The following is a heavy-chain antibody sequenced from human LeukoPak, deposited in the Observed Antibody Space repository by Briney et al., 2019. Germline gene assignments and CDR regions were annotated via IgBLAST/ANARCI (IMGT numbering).Heavy chain of an antibody. V-gene: IGHV1-2*02. Sequence: ASVKVSCKASGYTFTGYYMHWVRQAPGQGLEWMGWINPNSGGTNYAQKFQGRVTMTRDTSISTAYMELSRLRSDDTAVYYCARVGMVRGVIIANWFDPWGQGTLVTVSS. CDR2: INPNSGGT. CDR3: ARVGMVRGVIIANWFDP. J-gene: IGHJ5*02. CDR1: GYTFTGYY. D-gene: IGHD3-10*01.